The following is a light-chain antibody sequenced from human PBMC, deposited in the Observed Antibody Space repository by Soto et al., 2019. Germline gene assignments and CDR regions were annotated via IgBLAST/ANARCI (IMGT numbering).Light chain of an antibody. J-gene: IGKJ1*01. V-gene: IGKV1-5*03. CDR2: KAS. CDR3: QQYNTYSPT. CDR1: QTISTW. Sequence: QMTQSPSTLSASVGDSVTITCRASQTISTWLAWYQQKPGKAPHLLIYKASSLESGVPSRFSGSGSGTEFTLTISSLQPDDFATYYCQQYNTYSPTFGQGTNVDIK.